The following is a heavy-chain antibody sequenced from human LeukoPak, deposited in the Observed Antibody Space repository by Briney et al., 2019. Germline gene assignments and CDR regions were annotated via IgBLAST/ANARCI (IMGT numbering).Heavy chain of an antibody. J-gene: IGHJ3*02. CDR3: AKSGVSRYDAFDI. Sequence: PGVSLRLSCAASGFTFSSYAMSWVRQAPGKGLEWVSAISGSGGSTYYADSVKGRFTISRDNSKNTLYLQMNSLRAEDTAVYYCAKSGVSRYDAFDIWGQGTMVTVSS. V-gene: IGHV3-23*01. D-gene: IGHD3-10*01. CDR1: GFTFSSYA. CDR2: ISGSGGST.